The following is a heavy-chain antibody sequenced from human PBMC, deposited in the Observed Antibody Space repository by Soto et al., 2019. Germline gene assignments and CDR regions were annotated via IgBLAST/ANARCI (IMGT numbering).Heavy chain of an antibody. CDR2: IYWNDDK. CDR1: GFSLSTSGVG. D-gene: IGHD6-19*01. J-gene: IGHJ4*02. V-gene: IGHV2-5*01. CDR3: AHSAYSSDFDY. Sequence: QITLKESGPTLVKPTQTLTLTCTFSGFSLSTSGVGVGWIRQPPGKALEWLALIYWNDDKRFSPSLKSRLTNPKGPSKNQVVLTMTNMDPVDTATYYCAHSAYSSDFDYWGQGTLVTVSS.